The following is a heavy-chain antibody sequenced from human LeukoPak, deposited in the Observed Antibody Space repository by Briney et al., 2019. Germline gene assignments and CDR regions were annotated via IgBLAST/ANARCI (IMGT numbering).Heavy chain of an antibody. Sequence: GGSLRLSCVASGFTFSRHGMNWVRQAPGKGREWVSGISPSGDIKYYVDSVKGRFTVSRDNSKNTLYLQINSLRDEDTAVYYCAKDDAWLQYNDWGQGTLVTVSS. D-gene: IGHD5-24*01. CDR2: ISPSGDIK. CDR3: AKDDAWLQYND. J-gene: IGHJ4*02. CDR1: GFTFSRHG. V-gene: IGHV3-23*01.